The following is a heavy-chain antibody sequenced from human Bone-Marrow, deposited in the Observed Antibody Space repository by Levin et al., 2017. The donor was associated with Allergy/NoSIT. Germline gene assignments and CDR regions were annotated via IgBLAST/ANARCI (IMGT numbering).Heavy chain of an antibody. D-gene: IGHD6-13*01. J-gene: IGHJ4*02. CDR3: ARSVAAAGRLDY. CDR1: GFTFSSYS. Sequence: GGSLRLSCAASGFTFSSYSMNWVRQAPGKGLEWVSSISSSSSYIYYADSVKGRFTISRDNAKNSLYLQMNSLRAEDTAVYYCARSVAAAGRLDYWGQGTLVTVSS. V-gene: IGHV3-21*01. CDR2: ISSSSSYI.